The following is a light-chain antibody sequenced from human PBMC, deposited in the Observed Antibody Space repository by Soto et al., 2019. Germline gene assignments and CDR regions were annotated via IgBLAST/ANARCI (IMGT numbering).Light chain of an antibody. CDR1: SGDVCVYTY. J-gene: IGLJ1*01. CDR3: SSYTTSYTCQIV. V-gene: IGLV2-14*03. CDR2: DVS. Sequence: QSALTQPASVSWSRGQSITIPRTGTSGDVCVYTYVPCTQRPAGAASKLMLFDVSNRPSGVATRFTGSKSGNTASLTISGLQTEDEADYCCSSYTTSYTCQIVFGSWTTVTV.